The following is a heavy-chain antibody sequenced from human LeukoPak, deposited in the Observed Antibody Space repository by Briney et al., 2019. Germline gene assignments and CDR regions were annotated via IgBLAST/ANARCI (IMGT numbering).Heavy chain of an antibody. Sequence: GGALRLSCVHSGFTLSKNWMHWVRQAPRTGRVWVSRINSDGSSTSYLDSAKGRFTISRDNAKDTLYLQVNSLSAEDTAVYYCARVLGYYGSGSNYGMDVWGQGTTVTVSS. CDR3: ARVLGYYGSGSNYGMDV. D-gene: IGHD3-10*01. V-gene: IGHV3-74*01. CDR2: INSDGSST. CDR1: GFTLSKNW. J-gene: IGHJ6*02.